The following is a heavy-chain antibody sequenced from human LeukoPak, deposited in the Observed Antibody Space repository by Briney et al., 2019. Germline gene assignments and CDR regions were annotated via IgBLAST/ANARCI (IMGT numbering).Heavy chain of an antibody. Sequence: GGSLRLSCVASGFTFSSYGMHWVRRAPGKGLEWVSVISYDGSNKYYADSVKGRFTISRDNSKNTLYLQMNSLRAEDTAVYYCARARYQPLPDYWGQGTLVTVSS. J-gene: IGHJ4*02. CDR3: ARARYQPLPDY. V-gene: IGHV3-30*03. D-gene: IGHD2-2*01. CDR2: ISYDGSNK. CDR1: GFTFSSYG.